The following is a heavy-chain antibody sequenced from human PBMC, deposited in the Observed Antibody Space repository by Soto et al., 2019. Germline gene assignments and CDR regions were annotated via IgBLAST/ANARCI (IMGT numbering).Heavy chain of an antibody. Sequence: EVQLLESGGGLVQPGGSLRLSCAASGFTFISYAMSWVRQAPGKGLEWVSAISGSGGSTYYADSVKGRFTISRDNSNKTVYLQMNSLRVEDTAVDYCAKGSAMVRGVIYYYGMDVWGQGTTVTVSS. CDR3: AKGSAMVRGVIYYYGMDV. CDR1: GFTFISYA. D-gene: IGHD3-10*01. J-gene: IGHJ6*02. V-gene: IGHV3-23*01. CDR2: ISGSGGST.